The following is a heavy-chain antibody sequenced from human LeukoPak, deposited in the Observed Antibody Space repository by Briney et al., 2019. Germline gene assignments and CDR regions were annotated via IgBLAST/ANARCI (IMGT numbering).Heavy chain of an antibody. D-gene: IGHD6-13*01. Sequence: PGGSLRLSCAASGFTFSSYSMTWVRQAPGKGLEWVSSISGSDGSTYYADSVKGRFTISRDSSKNTLHLQMNSLRAEDTAVYYCAKRSSTYGFDIWGQGTMVTVSS. CDR1: GFTFSSYS. CDR3: AKRSSTYGFDI. CDR2: ISGSDGST. V-gene: IGHV3-23*01. J-gene: IGHJ3*02.